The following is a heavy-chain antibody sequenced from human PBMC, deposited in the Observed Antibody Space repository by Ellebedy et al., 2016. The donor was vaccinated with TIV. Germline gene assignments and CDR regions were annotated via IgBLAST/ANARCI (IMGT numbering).Heavy chain of an antibody. CDR1: GFMFTNTA. Sequence: AASVKVSCKTSGFMFTNTAMQWVRQARGQRLEWIGWIVVGSGNTNYAQNFQERVTITRDMSTSTAYMELTSLRSEDTAVYYCAAGGRHYDILTGYYTLDYWGQGTLVTVSS. CDR2: IVVGSGNT. CDR3: AAGGRHYDILTGYYTLDY. J-gene: IGHJ4*02. V-gene: IGHV1-58*02. D-gene: IGHD3-9*01.